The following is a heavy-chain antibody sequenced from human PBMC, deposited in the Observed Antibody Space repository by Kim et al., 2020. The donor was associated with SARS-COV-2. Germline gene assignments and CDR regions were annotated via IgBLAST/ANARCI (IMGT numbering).Heavy chain of an antibody. CDR2: IYSGGNT. D-gene: IGHD3-22*01. V-gene: IGHV3-66*02. Sequence: GGSLRLSCAASGFTVSSNYMSWVRQAPGKGLEWVSVIYSGGNTYYGDSVKGRFTISRDSSKNTLFLQMNSLRAEDTAVYYCAREGSYEYYGMDVWGQGTTVTVSS. CDR1: GFTVSSNY. CDR3: AREGSYEYYGMDV. J-gene: IGHJ6*02.